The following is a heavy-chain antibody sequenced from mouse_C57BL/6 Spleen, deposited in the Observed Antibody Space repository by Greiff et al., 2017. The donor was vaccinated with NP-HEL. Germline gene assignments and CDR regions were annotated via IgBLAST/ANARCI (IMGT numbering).Heavy chain of an antibody. D-gene: IGHD2-1*01. V-gene: IGHV1-54*01. CDR1: GYAFTNYL. CDR2: INPGSGGT. Sequence: QVQLQQSGAELVRPGTSVKVSCKASGYAFTNYLIEWVKQRPGQGLEWIGVINPGSGGTNYNEKFKGKATLTADKSSSTAYMQLSSLTSEDSAVYFCARGWGNVYAMDYWGQGTSVTVSS. J-gene: IGHJ4*01. CDR3: ARGWGNVYAMDY.